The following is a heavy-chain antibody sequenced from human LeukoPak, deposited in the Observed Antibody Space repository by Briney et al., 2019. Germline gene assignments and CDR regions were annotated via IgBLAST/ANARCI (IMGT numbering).Heavy chain of an antibody. CDR2: IYTSGST. CDR3: ARDPSQNWFDP. V-gene: IGHV4-61*02. Sequence: SETLSLTCTVSGGPISSGSYYWSWIRQPAGKGLEWIGRIYTSGSTNYNPSLKSRVTISVDTSKNQFSLKLSSVTAADTAVYYCARDPSQNWFDPWGQGTLVTVSS. CDR1: GGPISSGSYY. J-gene: IGHJ5*02.